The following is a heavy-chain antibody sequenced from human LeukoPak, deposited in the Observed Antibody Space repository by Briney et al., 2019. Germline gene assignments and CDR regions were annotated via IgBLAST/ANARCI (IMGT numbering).Heavy chain of an antibody. D-gene: IGHD3-22*01. V-gene: IGHV3-7*01. Sequence: PGGSLRLSCAASGFTFSSYWMSWVRQAPGKGLEWVANIKQDGSEKYYVDSVKGRFTISRDNAKNSLYLQMNSLRAEDTAVYYCARGFLDYYDSSGYMDWGQGTLVTVSS. CDR1: GFTFSSYW. CDR2: IKQDGSEK. CDR3: ARGFLDYYDSSGYMD. J-gene: IGHJ4*02.